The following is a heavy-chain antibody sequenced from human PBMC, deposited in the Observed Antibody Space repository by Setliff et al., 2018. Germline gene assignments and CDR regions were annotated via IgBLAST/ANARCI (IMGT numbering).Heavy chain of an antibody. V-gene: IGHV1-46*03. Sequence: EASVKVSCKASGYTFIYYYIHWVRQAPGQGLEWVGLINPSGGGTIYARKFQGRVTMARETSTSTVYMELSGLRSEDTAVYYCARVYLAGSGWDKANALDIWGQGTMVTVSS. CDR3: ARVYLAGSGWDKANALDI. CDR1: GYTFIYYY. CDR2: INPSGGGT. D-gene: IGHD6-19*01. J-gene: IGHJ3*02.